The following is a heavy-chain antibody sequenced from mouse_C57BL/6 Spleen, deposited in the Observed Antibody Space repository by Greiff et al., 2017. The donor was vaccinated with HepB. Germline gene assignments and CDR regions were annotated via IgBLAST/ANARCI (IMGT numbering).Heavy chain of an antibody. CDR1: GYTFTSYW. J-gene: IGHJ4*01. CDR2: IHPNSGST. Sequence: QVQLQQSGAELVKPGASVKLSCKASGYTFTSYWMHWVKQRPGQGLEWIGMIHPNSGSTNYNEKFKSKATLTVDKSSSTAYMQLSSLTSEDSAVYYCARVGNFYAMDYWGQGTSVTVSS. D-gene: IGHD2-1*01. V-gene: IGHV1-64*01. CDR3: ARVGNFYAMDY.